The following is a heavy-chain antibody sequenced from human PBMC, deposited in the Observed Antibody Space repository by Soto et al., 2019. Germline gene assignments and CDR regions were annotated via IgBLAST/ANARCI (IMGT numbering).Heavy chain of an antibody. CDR1: GFTFSSYA. D-gene: IGHD1-26*01. Sequence: EVQLLESGGGLVQPGGSLRLSCAASGFTFSSYAMSWVRQAPGKGLEWVSTIMGRGGKAYYADSVKGRFTISRDNSKNTLHLQMNSLRADDTAVYYCAKDGASGSYPPYYSYGMDVWGQGTTVTVSS. CDR3: AKDGASGSYPPYYSYGMDV. V-gene: IGHV3-23*01. CDR2: IMGRGGKA. J-gene: IGHJ6*02.